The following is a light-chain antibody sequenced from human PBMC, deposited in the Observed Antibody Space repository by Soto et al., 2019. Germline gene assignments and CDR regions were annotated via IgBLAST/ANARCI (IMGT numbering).Light chain of an antibody. CDR1: QSISSW. V-gene: IGKV1-5*03. CDR3: QQYNSYSRS. J-gene: IGKJ2*01. CDR2: KAS. Sequence: DIQMTQSPSTLSASVGDRVTITCRASQSISSWVAWYQQKPGKAPRLLICKASSLEGGVPSRFSGSGSGTEFALPVSSLQPDDLATYYFQQYNSYSRSFGQGTQLEI.